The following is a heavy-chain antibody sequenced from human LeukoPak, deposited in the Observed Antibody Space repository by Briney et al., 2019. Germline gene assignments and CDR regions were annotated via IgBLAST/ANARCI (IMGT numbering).Heavy chain of an antibody. V-gene: IGHV4-59*01. D-gene: IGHD5-12*01. J-gene: IGHJ4*02. CDR1: GGSISSYY. CDR2: IYYSGST. Sequence: SETLSLTCTVPGGSISSYYWSWIRQPPGKGLEWIGYIYYSGSTNYNPSLKSRVTISVDTSKNQFSLKLSSVTAADTAVYYCARGRGYSGYDLDYWGQGTLVTVSS. CDR3: ARGRGYSGYDLDY.